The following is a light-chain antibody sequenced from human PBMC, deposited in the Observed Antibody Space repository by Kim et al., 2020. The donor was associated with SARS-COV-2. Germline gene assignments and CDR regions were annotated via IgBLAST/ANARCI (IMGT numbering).Light chain of an antibody. V-gene: IGLV2-14*01. Sequence: QSVVTQPASVSGSPGQSITISCTGTSSDIGGFDYVSWYQQHPGKAPKAMIYDVSKRPSGVSNRFSGYKSGNTASLTISGLQAEDEAHYFCSSSTSTSTLVFGGGTQLTVL. CDR1: SSDIGGFDY. J-gene: IGLJ2*01. CDR3: SSSTSTSTLV. CDR2: DVS.